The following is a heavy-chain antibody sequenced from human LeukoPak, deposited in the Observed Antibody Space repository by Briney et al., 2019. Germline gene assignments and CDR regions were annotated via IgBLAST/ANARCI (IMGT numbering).Heavy chain of an antibody. J-gene: IGHJ4*02. Sequence: GASVKVSCKASGYTFTSYGISWVRQAPGQGLEWMGWNSAYNGNTNYAQKPQGRVTMTTDTSTSTAYMELRSLRSDDTAVYYCAREAYCSSTSCLNFDYWGQGTLVTVSS. D-gene: IGHD2-2*01. V-gene: IGHV1-18*01. CDR1: GYTFTSYG. CDR3: AREAYCSSTSCLNFDY. CDR2: NSAYNGNT.